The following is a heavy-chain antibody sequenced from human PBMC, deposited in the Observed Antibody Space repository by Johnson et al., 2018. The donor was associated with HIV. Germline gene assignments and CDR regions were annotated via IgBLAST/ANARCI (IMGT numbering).Heavy chain of an antibody. CDR2: ISYDGSNK. J-gene: IGHJ3*02. Sequence: QVQLVESGGGVVQPGRSLRLSCAASGFTFSSYGMHWVRQAPGKGLEWVAVISYDGSNKYYADSVKGRFTISRDNSKNTLYLQMNSPRAEDTAVYYCARQQLWPRNDAFDIWGQGTMVTVSS. V-gene: IGHV3-30*03. D-gene: IGHD5-18*01. CDR1: GFTFSSYG. CDR3: ARQQLWPRNDAFDI.